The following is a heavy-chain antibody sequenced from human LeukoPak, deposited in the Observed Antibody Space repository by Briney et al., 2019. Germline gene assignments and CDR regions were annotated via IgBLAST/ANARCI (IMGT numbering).Heavy chain of an antibody. Sequence: ASVKVSCKASGGTFSSYAISWVRQAPGQGLEWMGGIIPIFGTANYAQKFQGRVTITTDESTSTAYMGLSSLRSEDTAVYYCAIAAAANHDAFDIWGQGTMVTVSS. V-gene: IGHV1-69*05. CDR2: IIPIFGTA. D-gene: IGHD6-13*01. J-gene: IGHJ3*02. CDR3: AIAAAANHDAFDI. CDR1: GGTFSSYA.